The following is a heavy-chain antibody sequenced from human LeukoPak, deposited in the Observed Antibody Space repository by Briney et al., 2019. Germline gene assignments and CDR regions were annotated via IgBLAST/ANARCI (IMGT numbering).Heavy chain of an antibody. J-gene: IGHJ4*02. D-gene: IGHD3-10*01. CDR2: ISGSGGST. CDR3: AKPITTVRGVQPDY. CDR1: GFTFSSYA. Sequence: GGSLRLSCAASGFTFSSYAMSWVRQASGKGLEWVSAISGSGGSTYYADSVKGRFTISRDNSKNTLYLQMNSLRAEDTAVYYCAKPITTVRGVQPDYWGQGTLVTVSS. V-gene: IGHV3-23*01.